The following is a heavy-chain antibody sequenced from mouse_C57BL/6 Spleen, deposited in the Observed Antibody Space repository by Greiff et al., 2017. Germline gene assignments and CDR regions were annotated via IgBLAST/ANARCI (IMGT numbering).Heavy chain of an antibody. J-gene: IGHJ2*01. CDR1: GYTFTDYN. CDR2: INPNNGGT. Sequence: VQLQQSGPELVKPGASVKIPCKASGYTFTDYNMDWVKQSHGKSLEWIGDINPNNGGTTYNQKFKGKATLTVDKSSSTAYMERRSLTSEDTAVYYCARSRVFDYWGQGTTLTVSS. CDR3: ARSRVFDY. V-gene: IGHV1-18*01.